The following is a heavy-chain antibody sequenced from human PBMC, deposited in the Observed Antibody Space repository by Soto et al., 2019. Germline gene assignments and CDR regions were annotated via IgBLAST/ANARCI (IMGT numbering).Heavy chain of an antibody. CDR2: ISYDGSIE. Sequence: GGSLRLSCAASGFTFKNYAMHWVRQAPGKGLEWVAVISYDGSIEFYADSVKGRFTISRDNSKNTLYLQMSSLRGEDTAMYYCARYSGWYSYNWFDPWGQGTLVTVSS. V-gene: IGHV3-30-3*01. J-gene: IGHJ5*02. CDR3: ARYSGWYSYNWFDP. D-gene: IGHD6-19*01. CDR1: GFTFKNYA.